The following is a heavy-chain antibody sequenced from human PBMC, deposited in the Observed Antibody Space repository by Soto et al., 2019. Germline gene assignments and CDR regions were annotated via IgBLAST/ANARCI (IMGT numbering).Heavy chain of an antibody. CDR3: ARVSCSSTSCYMWYYYYGMDV. J-gene: IGHJ6*02. V-gene: IGHV4-59*01. CDR2: IYYSGST. Sequence: SETLSLTCTVSGGSISSYYWSWIRQPPGKGLEWIGYIYYSGSTNYNPSLKSRVTISVDTSKNQFSLKLSSVTAADTAVYYCARVSCSSTSCYMWYYYYGMDVWGQGTTVTVSS. CDR1: GGSISSYY. D-gene: IGHD2-2*02.